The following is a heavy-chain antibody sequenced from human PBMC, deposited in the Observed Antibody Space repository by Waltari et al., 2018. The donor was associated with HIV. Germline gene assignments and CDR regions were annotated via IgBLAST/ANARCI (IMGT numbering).Heavy chain of an antibody. Sequence: EVQLVESGGGLVQPGRSLRLSCAASGFTFDDYAMHWVRQAPGKGLEWVSGISWNSGSIGYADSVKGRFTISRDNAKNSLYLQMNSLRAEDTALYYCAKGPIDIAVAGTYYYYGMDVWGQGTTVTVSS. J-gene: IGHJ6*02. CDR1: GFTFDDYA. V-gene: IGHV3-9*01. D-gene: IGHD6-19*01. CDR3: AKGPIDIAVAGTYYYYGMDV. CDR2: ISWNSGSI.